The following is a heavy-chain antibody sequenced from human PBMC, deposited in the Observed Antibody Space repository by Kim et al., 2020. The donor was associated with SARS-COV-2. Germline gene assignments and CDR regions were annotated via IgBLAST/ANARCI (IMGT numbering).Heavy chain of an antibody. V-gene: IGHV4-39*07. D-gene: IGHD6-13*01. CDR1: GGSISGSNSY. CDR2: FYHTANT. CDR3: LLAAAGTNYYYGADV. Sequence: SETLSLTCTVSGGSISGSNSYWGWVRQPPGKGLEWIGAFYHTANTFYNPSLKSRVTISVDTSKNQFSLRLNSVSAADTAVYYCLLAAAGTNYYYGADVWGQGTTVIVSS. J-gene: IGHJ6*02.